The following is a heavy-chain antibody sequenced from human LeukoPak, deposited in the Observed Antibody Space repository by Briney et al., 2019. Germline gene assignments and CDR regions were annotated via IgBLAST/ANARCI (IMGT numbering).Heavy chain of an antibody. D-gene: IGHD3-16*01. Sequence: GGSLRLSCAASGFTFSNYEINWVRQAPGKGLEWVGRILNKANSYTTHYAASVKGRFTISRDDSKNSLSLQMNSLKTEDTAVYYCTGLIMDVWGKGTTVAVSS. CDR2: ILNKANSYTT. CDR3: TGLIMDV. CDR1: GFTFSNYE. V-gene: IGHV3-72*01. J-gene: IGHJ6*03.